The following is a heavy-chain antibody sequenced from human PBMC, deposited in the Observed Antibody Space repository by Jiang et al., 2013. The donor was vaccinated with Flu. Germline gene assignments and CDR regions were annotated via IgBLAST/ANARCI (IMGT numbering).Heavy chain of an antibody. CDR3: AVGELWSRRPFDY. J-gene: IGHJ4*02. CDR1: GYTFTSYY. V-gene: IGHV1-2*02. Sequence: SGAEVKKPGASVKVSCKASGYTFTSYYMHWVRQAPGQGLEWMGWINPNSGGTNYAQKFQGRVTMTRDTSISTAYMELSRLRSDDTAVYYCAVGELWSRRPFDYWGQGTLVTVSS. D-gene: IGHD5-18*01. CDR2: INPNSGGT.